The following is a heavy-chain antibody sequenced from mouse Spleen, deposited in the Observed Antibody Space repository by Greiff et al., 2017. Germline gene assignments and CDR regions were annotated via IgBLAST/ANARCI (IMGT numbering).Heavy chain of an antibody. CDR2: ISSGGGST. Sequence: EVMLVESGGGLVKLGGSLKLSCAASGFTFSSYYMSWVRQTPEKRLEWVATISSGGGSTYYPDSVKGRFTISRDNAKNTLYLQMSSLNSEDTAVYYCARGGYYDAMDYWGQGTSVTVSS. CDR1: GFTFSSYY. V-gene: IGHV5-9*01. D-gene: IGHD2-2*01. J-gene: IGHJ4*01. CDR3: ARGGYYDAMDY.